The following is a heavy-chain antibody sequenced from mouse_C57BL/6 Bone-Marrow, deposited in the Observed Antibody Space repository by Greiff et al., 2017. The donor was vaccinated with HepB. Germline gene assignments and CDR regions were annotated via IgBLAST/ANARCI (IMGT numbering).Heavy chain of an antibody. CDR2: IYPGSGNT. D-gene: IGHD3-2*02. CDR1: GYSFTSYY. CDR3: ARQLRSAWFAY. Sequence: VQRVESGPELVKPGASVKISCKASGYSFTSYYIHWVKQRPGQGLEWIGWIYPGSGNTKYNEKFKGKATLTADTSSSTAYMQLSSLTSEDSAVYYCARQLRSAWFAYWGQGTLVTVSA. J-gene: IGHJ3*01. V-gene: IGHV1-66*01.